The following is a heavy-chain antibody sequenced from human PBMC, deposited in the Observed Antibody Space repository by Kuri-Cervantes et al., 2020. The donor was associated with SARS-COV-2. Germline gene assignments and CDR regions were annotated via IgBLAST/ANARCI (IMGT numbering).Heavy chain of an antibody. CDR1: GFTFSSYS. D-gene: IGHD1-1*01. V-gene: IGHV3-21*01. CDR3: ARYGAVERDYYYYYGMDV. Sequence: ETLSLTCAVSGFTFSSYSMNWVRQAPGKGLEWVSSISSSSSYIYYADSVKGRFTISRDNSKNTLYLQMNSLRAEDTAVYYCARYGAVERDYYYYYGMDVWGQGTTVTVSS. CDR2: ISSSSSYI. J-gene: IGHJ6*02.